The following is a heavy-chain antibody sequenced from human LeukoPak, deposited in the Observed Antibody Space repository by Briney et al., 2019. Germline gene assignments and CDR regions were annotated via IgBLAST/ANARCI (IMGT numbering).Heavy chain of an antibody. Sequence: ASVKVSCKASGYTFTSYGISWVRQAPGQGPEWMGWISAYNGNTNYAQKLQGRVTMTTDTSTSTAYMELRSLRSDDTAVYYCARPYGDYVHDAFDIWGQGTMVTVSS. CDR2: ISAYNGNT. D-gene: IGHD4-17*01. V-gene: IGHV1-18*01. J-gene: IGHJ3*02. CDR3: ARPYGDYVHDAFDI. CDR1: GYTFTSYG.